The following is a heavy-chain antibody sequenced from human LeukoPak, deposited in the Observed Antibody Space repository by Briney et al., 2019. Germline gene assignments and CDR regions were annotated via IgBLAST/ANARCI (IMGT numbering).Heavy chain of an antibody. D-gene: IGHD3-10*01. V-gene: IGHV1-2*02. J-gene: IGHJ5*02. CDR1: GYTFTGYY. CDR3: ARVRVTMVRGVKYNWFDP. Sequence: ASVKVSCKASGYTFTGYYMHWVLQAPGQGLEWMGWINPNSCGTNYAQKFQGRVTMTRDTSISTAYMELGRLRSDDTAVYYCARVRVTMVRGVKYNWFDPWGQGTLVTVSS. CDR2: INPNSCGT.